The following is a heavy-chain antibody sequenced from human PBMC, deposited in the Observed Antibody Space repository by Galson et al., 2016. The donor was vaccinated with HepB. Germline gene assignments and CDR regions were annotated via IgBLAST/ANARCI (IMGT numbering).Heavy chain of an antibody. CDR3: ARGPSIAVVPVAYSDY. V-gene: IGHV3-21*01. Sequence: SLRLSCAASGFTFSRYSMNWVRQAPGKGLEWVSLISSSSTYINYADSVKGRFTISRDNAKNSLYLQMNSLRAEDTAVYYCARGPSIAVVPVAYSDYWGQGTLVTVSS. J-gene: IGHJ4*02. CDR2: ISSSSTYI. D-gene: IGHD2-2*01. CDR1: GFTFSRYS.